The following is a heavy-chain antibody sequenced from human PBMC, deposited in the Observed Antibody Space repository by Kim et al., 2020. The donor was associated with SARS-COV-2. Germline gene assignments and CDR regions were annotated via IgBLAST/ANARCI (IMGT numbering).Heavy chain of an antibody. J-gene: IGHJ4*02. V-gene: IGHV3-7*01. CDR3: ARDHRAPSLIFDI. Sequence: SVDSVKGRFTVSRDNARNSLFLQMNSLRVEDTAVYYCARDHRAPSLIFDIWGQGTLVTVSS.